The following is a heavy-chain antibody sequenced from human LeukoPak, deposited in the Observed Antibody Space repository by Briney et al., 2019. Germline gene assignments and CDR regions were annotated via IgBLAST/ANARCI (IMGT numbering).Heavy chain of an antibody. J-gene: IGHJ4*02. CDR2: IYFSGST. CDR3: ARGRPAAGTIDY. V-gene: IGHV4-59*12. CDR1: GGSISSYY. Sequence: SETLSLTCTVFGGSISSYYWSWIRQPPGKGLEWIGYIYFSGSTNYNPSLKSRVTISVDTSKNQFSLKLSSVTAADTAVYYCARGRPAAGTIDYWGQGTLVTVSS. D-gene: IGHD6-13*01.